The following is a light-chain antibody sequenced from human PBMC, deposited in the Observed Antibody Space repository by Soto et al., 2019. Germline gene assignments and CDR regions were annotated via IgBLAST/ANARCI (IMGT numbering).Light chain of an antibody. J-gene: IGKJ1*01. CDR1: QSISSN. V-gene: IGKV3-15*01. CDR2: GAS. CDR3: QQYNNWPPWT. Sequence: EIVMTQSPATLSVSPGERATLSCWASQSISSNLAWYQQKPVQAPRLLIYGASTRATGIPARFSGSGSGTEFTLTSSSLQSADFAVYYWQQYNNWPPWTFGQGTKVEIK.